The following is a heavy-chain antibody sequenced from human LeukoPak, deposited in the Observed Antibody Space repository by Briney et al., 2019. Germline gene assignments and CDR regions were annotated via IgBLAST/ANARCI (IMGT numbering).Heavy chain of an antibody. J-gene: IGHJ4*02. CDR2: IYHSGST. D-gene: IGHD3-22*01. V-gene: IGHV4-38-2*02. CDR1: GYSFSSGYF. CDR3: ARGPSYYYDSSGYY. Sequence: PSETLSLTCTVSGYSFSSGYFWGWLRPPPGEGLGWTGSIYHSGSTYYDPSLKSRVTISVDTSKNQFSLKLRSVTAADTAVYYRARGPSYYYDSSGYYWGQGTLVTVSS.